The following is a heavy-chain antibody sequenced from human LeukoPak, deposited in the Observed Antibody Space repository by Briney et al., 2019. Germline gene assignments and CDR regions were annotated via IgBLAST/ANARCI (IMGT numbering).Heavy chain of an antibody. Sequence: PSETLSLTCTVSGYSISSGYYWGWIRQPPGKGLEWIGSIYHSGSTYYNPSLKSRVTISVDTSKNQFSLKLSSVTAADTAVYYCATGIAAAGHNRINPWGQGTVATVSS. J-gene: IGHJ5*02. CDR2: IYHSGST. D-gene: IGHD6-13*01. V-gene: IGHV4-38-2*02. CDR1: GYSISSGYY. CDR3: ATGIAAAGHNRINP.